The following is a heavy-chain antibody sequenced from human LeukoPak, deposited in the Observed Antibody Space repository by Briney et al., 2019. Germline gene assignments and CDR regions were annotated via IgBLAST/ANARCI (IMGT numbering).Heavy chain of an antibody. D-gene: IGHD5/OR15-5a*01. CDR2: INPNSGGT. CDR1: GYTFTGYY. Sequence: ASVKVSCKASGYTFTGYYMHWVRQAPGQGLEWMGWINPNSGGTNYAQKLQGRVTMTTDTSTSTAYMELRSLRSDDTAVYYCARVSDKDDAFDIWGQGTMVTVSS. CDR3: ARVSDKDDAFDI. V-gene: IGHV1-2*02. J-gene: IGHJ3*02.